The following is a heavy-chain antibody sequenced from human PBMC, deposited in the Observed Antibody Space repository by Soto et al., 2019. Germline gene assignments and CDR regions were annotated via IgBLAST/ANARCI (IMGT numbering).Heavy chain of an antibody. CDR1: GFTFSSYA. D-gene: IGHD3-22*01. J-gene: IGHJ4*01. Sequence: GGSLRLSCAASGFTFSSYAMHWVRQAPGKGLEWVAVISYDGSNKYYADSVKGRFTISRDNSKNTLYLQMNSLRAEDTAVYYCARGADSSGYNAPCTFDYWGHGTLVTVSS. V-gene: IGHV3-30-3*01. CDR3: ARGADSSGYNAPCTFDY. CDR2: ISYDGSNK.